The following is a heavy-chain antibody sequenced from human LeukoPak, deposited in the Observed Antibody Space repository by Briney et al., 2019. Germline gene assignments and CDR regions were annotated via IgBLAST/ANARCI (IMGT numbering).Heavy chain of an antibody. CDR3: AKGQELDDGVFDS. CDR1: GFTFSRIA. V-gene: IGHV3-23*01. D-gene: IGHD1-1*01. CDR2: IRSNGDTA. J-gene: IGHJ4*02. Sequence: GGSLRLSCAASGFTFSRIAMTWVRQPPGKGLEWVSTIRSNGDTAYNADSVRGRFAISRDNSKNALFLQMNSLTVEDTAIYYCAKGQELDDGVFDSWGQGTLVTVSS.